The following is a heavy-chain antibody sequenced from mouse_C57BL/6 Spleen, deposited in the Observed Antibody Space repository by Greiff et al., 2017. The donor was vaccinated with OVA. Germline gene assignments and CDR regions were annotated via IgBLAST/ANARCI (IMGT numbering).Heavy chain of an antibody. CDR3: ARFYDEYDGGGDYCDY. J-gene: IGHJ2*01. V-gene: IGHV1-52*01. CDR1: GYTFTSYW. CDR2: IDPSDSET. D-gene: IGHD2-4*01. Sequence: VQLQQPGAELVRPGSSVKLSCKASGYTFTSYWMHWVKQRPIQGLEWIGNIDPSDSETHYNQKFKDKATLTVDKSSSTAYMQLSSLTSEDSAGYYCARFYDEYDGGGDYCDYWGQGTTLTVSS.